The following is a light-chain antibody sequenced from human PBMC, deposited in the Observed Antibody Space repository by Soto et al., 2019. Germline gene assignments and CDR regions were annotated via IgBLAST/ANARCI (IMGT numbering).Light chain of an antibody. CDR1: QSVSSSY. CDR2: GAS. V-gene: IGKV3-20*01. Sequence: IVLIAAPGNLYLYPKERATLSCRASQSVSSSYLAWYQQKPGQAPRLLIYGASSRATGIPDRFSGSGSGTDFTLTISRLEPEDFAVYYCQQYASSPFYTWAQGTKVDIK. J-gene: IGKJ2*01. CDR3: QQYASSPFYT.